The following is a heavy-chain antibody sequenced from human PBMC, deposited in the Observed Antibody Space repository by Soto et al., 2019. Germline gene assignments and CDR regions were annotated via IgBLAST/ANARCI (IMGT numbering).Heavy chain of an antibody. CDR1: GFTFSSYA. J-gene: IGHJ4*02. D-gene: IGHD6-13*01. V-gene: IGHV3-23*01. CDR2: ISGSGGST. Sequence: GGSLRLSCAASGFTFSSYAMSWVRQAPGKGLEWVSAISGSGGSTYYADSVKGRFTISRANSKNTLYLQMNSLRAEETAVYYCAKLTLSSSSPPYWGQGTLVTVSS. CDR3: AKLTLSSSSPPY.